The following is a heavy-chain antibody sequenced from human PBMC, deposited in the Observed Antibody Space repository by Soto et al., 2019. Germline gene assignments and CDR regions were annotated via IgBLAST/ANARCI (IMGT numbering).Heavy chain of an antibody. D-gene: IGHD2-21*02. CDR1: GYTFTSYY. Sequence: GASVKVSCKASGYTFTSYYMHWVRQAPGQGLEWMGIINPSGGSTSYAQKFQGRVTMTRDTSTSTVYMELSSLRSEDTAVYYCARDGYCGGDCYGGGIDYRGQGTLVTVSS. V-gene: IGHV1-46*01. CDR3: ARDGYCGGDCYGGGIDY. CDR2: INPSGGST. J-gene: IGHJ4*02.